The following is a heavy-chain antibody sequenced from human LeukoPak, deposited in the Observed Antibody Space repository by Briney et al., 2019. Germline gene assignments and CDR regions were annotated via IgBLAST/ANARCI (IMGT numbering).Heavy chain of an antibody. V-gene: IGHV4-38-2*02. J-gene: IGHJ6*03. CDR2: IYHSGST. CDR1: GYSISRGYY. D-gene: IGHD3-3*01. CDR3: ARVGTNTYYDFWSGPEYYYYMDV. Sequence: SETLSLTCTVSGYSISRGYYWGWIRQPPGKGLEWIGSIYHSGSTYYNPSLKSRVTISVDTSKNQFSLKLSSVTAADTAVYYCARVGTNTYYDFWSGPEYYYYMDVWGKGTTVTVSS.